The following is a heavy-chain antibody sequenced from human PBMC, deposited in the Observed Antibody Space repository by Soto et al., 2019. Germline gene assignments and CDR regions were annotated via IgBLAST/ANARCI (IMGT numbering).Heavy chain of an antibody. CDR2: IYYSGST. Sequence: QVQLQESGPGLVKPSQTLSLTCTVSGGSISSGGYYWSWIRQHPGKGLEWIGYIYYSGSTYYNPSLKSRVTISVDTSKNQCSLKLSSVTAADTAVYYCARGAPRGSSLGGDYWGQGTLVTVSS. J-gene: IGHJ4*02. CDR3: ARGAPRGSSLGGDY. V-gene: IGHV4-31*03. D-gene: IGHD6-6*01. CDR1: GGSISSGGYY.